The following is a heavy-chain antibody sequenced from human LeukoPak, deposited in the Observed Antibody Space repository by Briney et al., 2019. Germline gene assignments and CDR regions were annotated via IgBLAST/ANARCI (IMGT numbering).Heavy chain of an antibody. CDR3: ARERGRGFFDY. CDR1: GFTFNTYT. CDR2: ISGSSGII. D-gene: IGHD1-26*01. V-gene: IGHV3-48*01. Sequence: GGSLRLSCAASGFTFNTYTMNWVRQAPGKGLEWVSYISGSSGIIDYADSVRGRFTISRDNAKNSLYLQMNSLRAEDTAVYYCARERGRGFFDYWGQGTLVTVSS. J-gene: IGHJ4*02.